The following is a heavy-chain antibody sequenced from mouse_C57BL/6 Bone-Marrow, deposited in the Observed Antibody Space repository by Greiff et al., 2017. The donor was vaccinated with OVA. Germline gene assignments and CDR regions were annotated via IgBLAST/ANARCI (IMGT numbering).Heavy chain of an antibody. J-gene: IGHJ4*01. Sequence: EVKLQESGGDLVKPGGSLKLSCAASGFTFSSYGMSWVRQTPDKRLEWVATISSGGSYTYYPDSVKGRFTISRDNAKNTLYLQMSSLKSEDTAMYYCARRRVYYAMDYWGQGTSVTVSS. CDR1: GFTFSSYG. CDR2: ISSGGSYT. V-gene: IGHV5-6*02. CDR3: ARRRVYYAMDY.